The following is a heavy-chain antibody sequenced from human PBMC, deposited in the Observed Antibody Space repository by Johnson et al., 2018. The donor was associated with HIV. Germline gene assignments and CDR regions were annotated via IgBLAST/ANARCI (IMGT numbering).Heavy chain of an antibody. D-gene: IGHD4-23*01. CDR1: GFTFSRHA. J-gene: IGHJ3*02. CDR3: ARALRWPNAFDI. Sequence: AASGFTFSRHAMSWVRQAPGKGLDWVSAISGSGGRTYYGDSVKGRFTISRDNSKNTLYLQMHSLRAEDTAIYYCARALRWPNAFDIWGQGTLVTVSS. V-gene: IGHV3-23*01. CDR2: ISGSGGRT.